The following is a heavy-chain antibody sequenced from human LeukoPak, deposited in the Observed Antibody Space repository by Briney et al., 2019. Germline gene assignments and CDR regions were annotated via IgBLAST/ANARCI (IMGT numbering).Heavy chain of an antibody. D-gene: IGHD6-13*01. J-gene: IGHJ4*02. V-gene: IGHV4-39*01. CDR2: IYYSGST. CDR1: GGSISSSSYH. CDR3: ATEGAAAAGLDY. Sequence: SETLSLTCTVSGGSISSSSYHWGWIRQPPGKGLEWIGSIYYSGSTYYNPSLKSRVTISVDTSKNQFSLKLSSVTAADTAVYHCATEGAAAAGLDYWGQGTLVTVSS.